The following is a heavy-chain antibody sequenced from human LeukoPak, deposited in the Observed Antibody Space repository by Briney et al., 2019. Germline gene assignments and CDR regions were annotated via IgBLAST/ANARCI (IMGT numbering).Heavy chain of an antibody. CDR3: ARESESSGWYDY. CDR2: ISGDGGST. Sequence: GGSLRLSCAAPGFMFHDYAIHWVREAPGKGLEWVSLISGDGGSTFYADSVKGRFTISRDNSKNSLYLQMNSLRSDDTALYYCARESESSGWYDYWGQGTLVTVSS. CDR1: GFMFHDYA. J-gene: IGHJ4*02. D-gene: IGHD6-19*01. V-gene: IGHV3-43*02.